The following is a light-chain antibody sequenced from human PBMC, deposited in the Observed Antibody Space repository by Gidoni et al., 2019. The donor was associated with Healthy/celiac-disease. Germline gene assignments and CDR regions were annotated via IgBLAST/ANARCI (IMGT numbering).Light chain of an antibody. Sequence: DIQMTPSPSPLSASVGDRVTITCRASQRISSYLNWYQQKPGKAPKLLIYAASSLQSGVPSRFSGSGSGTDFTLTISSLQPEDFATYYCQQSYSTPRYTFGQGTKLEIK. J-gene: IGKJ2*01. CDR1: QRISSY. CDR2: AAS. V-gene: IGKV1-39*01. CDR3: QQSYSTPRYT.